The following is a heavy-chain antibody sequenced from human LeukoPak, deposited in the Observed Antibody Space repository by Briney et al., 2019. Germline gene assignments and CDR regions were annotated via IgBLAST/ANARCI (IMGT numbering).Heavy chain of an antibody. CDR1: GFTFRSYA. Sequence: GGSLRLSCAASGFTFRSYAMSWVRQAPGKGLEWVSAISGSGGSTYYADSVKGRFTISRDNSKNTLYLQMNSLRAEDTAVYYCAKSWQWLQNFDYWGQGTLVTASS. CDR3: AKSWQWLQNFDY. CDR2: ISGSGGST. J-gene: IGHJ4*02. D-gene: IGHD6-19*01. V-gene: IGHV3-23*01.